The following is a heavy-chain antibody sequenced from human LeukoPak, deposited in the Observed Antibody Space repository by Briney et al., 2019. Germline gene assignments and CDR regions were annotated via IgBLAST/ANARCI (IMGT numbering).Heavy chain of an antibody. V-gene: IGHV4-34*01. D-gene: IGHD5-18*01. Sequence: SETLSLTCAVYGGSFSGYYWSWIRQPPGKGLEWIGEINHSGSTNYNPSLKSRVTISVDTSKNQFSLKLSSVTAADTAVYYCARVSVGYRYGLKNLRNFTFDYWGQGTLVTVSS. J-gene: IGHJ4*02. CDR1: GGSFSGYY. CDR2: INHSGST. CDR3: ARVSVGYRYGLKNLRNFTFDY.